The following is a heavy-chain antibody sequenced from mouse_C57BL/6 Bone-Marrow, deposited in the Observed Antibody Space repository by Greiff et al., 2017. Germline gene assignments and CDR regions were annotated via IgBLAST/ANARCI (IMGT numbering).Heavy chain of an antibody. J-gene: IGHJ3*01. V-gene: IGHV1-81*01. CDR1: GYTFTSYG. Sequence: VQLQQSGAVLARPGASVKLSCKASGYTFTSYGISWVKQRTGQGLEWIGEINPRSGNTYYNEKFKGKATLTADNSSSTAYMELRSLTSEDSAVFDCANRELRRGFAYWGQGTLVTVSA. CDR2: INPRSGNT. CDR3: ANRELRRGFAY. D-gene: IGHD4-1*01.